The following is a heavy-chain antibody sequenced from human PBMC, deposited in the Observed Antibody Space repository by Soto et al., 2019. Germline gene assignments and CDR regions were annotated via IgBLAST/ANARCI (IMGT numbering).Heavy chain of an antibody. CDR1: GFTLSSFM. D-gene: IGHD1-26*01. J-gene: IGHJ4*02. CDR2: ISNTGSST. CDR3: VKGNQLLRYYFEY. V-gene: IGHV3-48*03. Sequence: GGSLRLSCAASGFTLSSFMMNWVRQAPGQWLEWIAYISNTGSSTDYADSAKGRFTISRDNSKNMLYLQMSGLRVEDTALYYCVKGNQLLRYYFEYWGQGTPVNVSS.